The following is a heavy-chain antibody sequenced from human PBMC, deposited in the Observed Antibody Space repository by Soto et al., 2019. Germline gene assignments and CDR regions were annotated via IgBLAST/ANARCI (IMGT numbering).Heavy chain of an antibody. Sequence: KPSETLSLTCTVSGGSVSSGSYYWSWIRQPPGKGLEWIGYIYDSGNTNYNPSLKSRVTISVDTSKNQFSLKLGSVTAADTAVYYCARDLRDGASDVFDIWGQGTMVTVSS. CDR1: GGSVSSGSYY. J-gene: IGHJ3*02. CDR3: ARDLRDGASDVFDI. V-gene: IGHV4-61*01. D-gene: IGHD1-26*01. CDR2: IYDSGNT.